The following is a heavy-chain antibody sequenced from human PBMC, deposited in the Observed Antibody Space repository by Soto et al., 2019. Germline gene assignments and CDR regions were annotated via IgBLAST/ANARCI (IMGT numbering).Heavy chain of an antibody. CDR1: GGSISSGGYC. J-gene: IGHJ6*02. Sequence: SETLSLTCTVSGGSISSGGYCWSWIRQHPGKGLEWIGYIYYSGSTYYNPSLKSRVTISVDTSKNQFSLKLSSVTAADTAVYFCAGIFLGYCSGGRGSHRDYYYYGMDVWGQGTTVTVSS. D-gene: IGHD2-15*01. CDR3: AGIFLGYCSGGRGSHRDYYYYGMDV. V-gene: IGHV4-31*03. CDR2: IYYSGST.